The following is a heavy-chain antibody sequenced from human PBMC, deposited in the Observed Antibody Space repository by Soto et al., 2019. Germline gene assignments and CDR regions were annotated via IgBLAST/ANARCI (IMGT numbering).Heavy chain of an antibody. J-gene: IGHJ4*02. Sequence: SGPTLVNPTQTLTLTCTLSGFSLSTSGVGVGWIRQPPGKALEWLALIYWDDDKRYSPFLKSRLTITKDTSKNQVVLTMTNMDPVDTATHSCAHSTDTIMALDYWGQGTLVTVSS. CDR1: GFSLSTSGVG. V-gene: IGHV2-5*02. CDR2: IYWDDDK. CDR3: AHSTDTIMALDY. D-gene: IGHD5-18*01.